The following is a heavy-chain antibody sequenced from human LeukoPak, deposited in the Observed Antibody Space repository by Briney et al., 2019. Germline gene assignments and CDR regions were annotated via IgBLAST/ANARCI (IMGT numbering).Heavy chain of an antibody. CDR3: ARGTVSSGWDDYFDY. CDR1: GGSFSGYY. Sequence: PSETQSLTCAVYGGSFSGYYWSWIRQPPGKGLEWIGEINHSGSTNYNPSLKSRVTISVDTSKNQFSLKLSSVTAADTAVYYCARGTVSSGWDDYFDYWGQGTLVTVSS. CDR2: INHSGST. V-gene: IGHV4-34*01. J-gene: IGHJ4*02. D-gene: IGHD6-19*01.